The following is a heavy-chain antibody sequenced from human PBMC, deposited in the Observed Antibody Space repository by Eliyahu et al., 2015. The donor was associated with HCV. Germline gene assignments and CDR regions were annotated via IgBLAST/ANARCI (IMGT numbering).Heavy chain of an antibody. CDR3: ATPIAAPYYYYGMDL. Sequence: QLHLQESGPGLLKSSETLSLTCIVSGGSIYSIIFTWSWIRQSPGKGLGWIGTIYYGGRTYFSPSLTSRVTISVDTSKNEFSLRLTSVTAADTAVYYCATPIAAPYYYYGMDLWGQGTTVTVSS. CDR2: IYYGGRT. V-gene: IGHV4-39*01. D-gene: IGHD6-13*01. CDR1: GGSIYSIIFT. J-gene: IGHJ6*02.